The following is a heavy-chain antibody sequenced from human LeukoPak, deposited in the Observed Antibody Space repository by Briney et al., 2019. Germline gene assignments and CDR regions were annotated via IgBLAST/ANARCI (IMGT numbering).Heavy chain of an antibody. D-gene: IGHD2-15*01. J-gene: IGHJ3*02. CDR1: GLTFSSYW. Sequence: GGSLRLSCAASGLTFSSYWMHWVRQAPGKGLVWVSRINTDGSTTTYADSVKGRFTISRDNSKNTLYLQMNSLRVEDTAIYYCARAFRYCSGGTCYHHDAFDIWGQGTMVTVSS. V-gene: IGHV3-74*01. CDR2: INTDGSTT. CDR3: ARAFRYCSGGTCYHHDAFDI.